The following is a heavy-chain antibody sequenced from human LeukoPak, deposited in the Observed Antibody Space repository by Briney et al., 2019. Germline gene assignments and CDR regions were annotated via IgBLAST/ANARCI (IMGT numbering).Heavy chain of an antibody. CDR3: AKEFAIFGVVIQNWFDP. V-gene: IGHV3-30*02. J-gene: IGHJ5*02. CDR2: IRYDGSNK. D-gene: IGHD3-3*01. CDR1: GFTFSSYG. Sequence: AGGSLRLSCAASGFTFSSYGMHWVRQAPGKGLEWVAFIRYDGSNKYYADSVKGRFTISRDNSKNKLYLQMNSLRAEDTAVYYCAKEFAIFGVVIQNWFDPWGQGTLVTVSS.